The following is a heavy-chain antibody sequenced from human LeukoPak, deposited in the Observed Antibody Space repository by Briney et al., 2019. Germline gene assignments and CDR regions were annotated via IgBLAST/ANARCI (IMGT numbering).Heavy chain of an antibody. CDR1: GGSISSGDYY. Sequence: SETLSLTCTVSGGSISSGDYYWSWIRQPPGKGLEWIGYIYYSGSTYYNPSLKSRVTISVDTSKNQYSLKLSSVTAADTAVYYCARPKEGTLGMDVWGQGTTVTVSS. V-gene: IGHV4-30-4*01. CDR3: ARPKEGTLGMDV. CDR2: IYYSGST. D-gene: IGHD1-1*01. J-gene: IGHJ6*02.